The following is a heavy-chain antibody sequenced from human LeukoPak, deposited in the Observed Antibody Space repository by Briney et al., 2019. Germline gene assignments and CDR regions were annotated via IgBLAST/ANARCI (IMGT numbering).Heavy chain of an antibody. CDR3: AREGGEMLTV. CDR1: GFLFSSYT. J-gene: IGHJ4*02. V-gene: IGHV3-21*01. Sequence: GGSLRLSCAASGFLFSSYTMNWVRQAPGRGLEWVSSISSNGNARYYADSMKGRFTISRDNAKNSLYLQMNSLRAEDTAVHYCAREGGEMLTVWGQGALVTVSS. CDR2: ISSNGNAR. D-gene: IGHD3-9*01.